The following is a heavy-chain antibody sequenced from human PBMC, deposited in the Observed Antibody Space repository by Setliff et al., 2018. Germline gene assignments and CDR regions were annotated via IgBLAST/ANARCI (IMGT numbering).Heavy chain of an antibody. J-gene: IGHJ4*02. V-gene: IGHV1-46*01. CDR1: GYTFSGRF. D-gene: IGHD6-13*01. CDR3: ARGGDAATGRKGVFEY. CDR2: INIGGGST. Sequence: ASVKVSCKVSGYTFSGRFTGRSMHWVRQAPGQGPEWMGIINIGGGSTTYADRFQGRVTMTSDTSTTTIYMELASLTSDDTAVYYCARGGDAATGRKGVFEYWGQGTRVTVSS.